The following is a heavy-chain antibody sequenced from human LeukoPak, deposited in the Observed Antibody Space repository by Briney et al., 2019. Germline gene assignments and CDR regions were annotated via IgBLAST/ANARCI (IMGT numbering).Heavy chain of an antibody. J-gene: IGHJ3*02. CDR2: IYPGDSET. D-gene: IGHD6-19*01. Sequence: GESLKISCRGSGYSFTSYWIAWVRRMPGKGLEWMGIIYPGDSETRYSPSFQGQVTISADKSISTAYLQWSSLKASDTAIYYCARRVAALGAFDIWGQGTMVTVSS. CDR3: ARRVAALGAFDI. CDR1: GYSFTSYW. V-gene: IGHV5-51*01.